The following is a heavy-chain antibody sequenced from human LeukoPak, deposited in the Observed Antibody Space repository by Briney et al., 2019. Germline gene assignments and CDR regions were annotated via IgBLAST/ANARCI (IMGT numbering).Heavy chain of an antibody. CDR1: GFRISNYA. D-gene: IGHD3-9*01. CDR2: ISGRGDST. J-gene: IGHJ4*02. V-gene: IGHV3-23*01. Sequence: GGSLRLSCAASGFRISNYAMTWVRQAPGKGLEWVSTISGRGDSTCDADSVKGRFTISRDKSKNTLYLQMNSLRVEDTAVYHCAKWGDYDVLTGYYDSDYWGQGTLVTVSS. CDR3: AKWGDYDVLTGYYDSDY.